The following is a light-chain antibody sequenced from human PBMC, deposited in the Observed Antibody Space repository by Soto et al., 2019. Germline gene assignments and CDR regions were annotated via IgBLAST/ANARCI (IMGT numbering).Light chain of an antibody. J-gene: IGKJ5*01. V-gene: IGKV1-5*01. CDR1: QTISSW. CDR2: DAS. CDR3: QQLNSYPLT. Sequence: DIHITHSPSTLAASVGDRVRITCRASQTISSWLAWYQQKPGKAPKLLIYDASSLESGVPTRFSGSGSGTDFTLTISSLQPEDFATYYCQQLNSYPLTFGQGTRLEIK.